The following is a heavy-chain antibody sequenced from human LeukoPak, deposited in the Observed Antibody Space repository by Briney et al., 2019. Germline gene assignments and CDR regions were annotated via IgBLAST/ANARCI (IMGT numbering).Heavy chain of an antibody. V-gene: IGHV3-21*01. D-gene: IGHD6-19*01. Sequence: GGSLRLSYAASGFPFSSYSMNWLRQAPGKGLEWVSCISSSSSYIYYADSVKGRFTISRDNAKNSLYLQMNSLRAEDTAVYYCARASSGWYVEGVYWGQGTLVTVSS. CDR3: ARASSGWYVEGVY. CDR1: GFPFSSYS. J-gene: IGHJ4*02. CDR2: ISSSSSYI.